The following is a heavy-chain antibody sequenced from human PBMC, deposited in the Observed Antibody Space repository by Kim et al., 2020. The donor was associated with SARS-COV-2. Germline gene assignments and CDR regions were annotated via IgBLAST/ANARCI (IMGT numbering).Heavy chain of an antibody. CDR1: GFTSGDYA. Sequence: GGSLRLSCTSSGFTSGDYAMTWVRQAPGKGLEWVGFMRSEAYGGTTEYAASVKGRFSISRDESKSIAYLQMNSLKTEDTAVYYCTREHSNYYYYGMDVWG. D-gene: IGHD3-3*01. CDR3: TREHSNYYYYGMDV. J-gene: IGHJ6*01. V-gene: IGHV3-49*04. CDR2: MRSEAYGGTT.